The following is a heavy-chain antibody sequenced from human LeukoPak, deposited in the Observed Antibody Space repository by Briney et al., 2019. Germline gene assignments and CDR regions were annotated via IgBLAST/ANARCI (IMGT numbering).Heavy chain of an antibody. CDR1: GFTVSSNS. Sequence: EGSLRLSCTVSGFTVSSNSMSWVRQAPGKGLEWVSFIYSDNTHYSDSVKGRFTISRDNSKNTLYLQMNSLRAEDTAVYYCAKGRGYNYGYIFGYFDYWGQGTLVTVSS. CDR3: AKGRGYNYGYIFGYFDY. CDR2: IYSDNT. V-gene: IGHV3-53*01. D-gene: IGHD5-18*01. J-gene: IGHJ4*02.